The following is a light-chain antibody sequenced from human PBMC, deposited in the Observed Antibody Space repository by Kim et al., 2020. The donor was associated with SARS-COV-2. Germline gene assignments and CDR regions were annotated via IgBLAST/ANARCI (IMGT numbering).Light chain of an antibody. J-gene: IGKJ1*01. CDR3: QQRSNWPPRT. CDR2: DTS. V-gene: IGKV3-11*01. Sequence: SQGERATLSCRASQSVSSYLAWYQQKPGKAPRLRIYDTSNRATGIPARFSGSGSGTDFTLTISSLEPEDFAGYYWQQRSNWPPRTFGQGTKVDIK. CDR1: QSVSSY.